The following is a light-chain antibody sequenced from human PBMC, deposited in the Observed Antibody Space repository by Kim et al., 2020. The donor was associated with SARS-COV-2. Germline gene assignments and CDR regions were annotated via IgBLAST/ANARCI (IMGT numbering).Light chain of an antibody. CDR1: SSNLGNNT. CDR2: NND. Sequence: GQMVTTACSGSSSNLGNNTVNWYQQLPGTAPKLRICNNDQRPLGVPDRFSGSKSGTSASLAISGLQSEDEADYYCTPWDDRLNGWVFGGGTQLTVL. V-gene: IGLV1-44*01. J-gene: IGLJ3*02. CDR3: TPWDDRLNGWV.